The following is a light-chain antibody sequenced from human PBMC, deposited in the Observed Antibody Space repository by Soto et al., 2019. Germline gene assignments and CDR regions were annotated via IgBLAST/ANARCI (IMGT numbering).Light chain of an antibody. CDR3: CSYTSDHPPFYV. J-gene: IGLJ1*01. Sequence: QSVLTQPASVSGPPGQSITISCTGTRSDVGNYNFVSWYQHHPGKAPKLIIYDVGSRPSGVSNRFSGSKSGNTASLAIYGLQAEDEADYYCCSYTSDHPPFYVFGTGTKVTVL. CDR1: RSDVGNYNF. V-gene: IGLV2-14*03. CDR2: DVG.